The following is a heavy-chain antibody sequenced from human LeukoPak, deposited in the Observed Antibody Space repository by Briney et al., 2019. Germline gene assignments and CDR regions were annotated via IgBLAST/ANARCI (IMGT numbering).Heavy chain of an antibody. D-gene: IGHD3-22*01. V-gene: IGHV4-39*01. CDR1: GGSISGNSFY. CDR2: IYYTGIT. J-gene: IGHJ4*02. CDR3: ASPGITTFDY. Sequence: SSETLSLTCTVSGGSISGNSFYWGWVRQPPGKGLGWIGNIYYTGITYYNPSPKSRVTISVDTSKNQFSLKLNSVTAADTAVYYCASPGITTFDYWGQGTLVTVSS.